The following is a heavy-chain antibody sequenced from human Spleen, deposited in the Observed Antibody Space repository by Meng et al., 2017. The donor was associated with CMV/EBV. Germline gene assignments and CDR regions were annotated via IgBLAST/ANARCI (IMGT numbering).Heavy chain of an antibody. CDR3: AHRDDILTGRDY. D-gene: IGHD3-9*01. V-gene: IGHV2-5*02. CDR2: IYWDDDK. Sequence: QFTLKWSGPPLVNPTQTLTLTCTFAGSSLNTSGVVGGWIRQPPGKALEWLALIYWDDDKRYSPSLKSRLTITKDTSKNQVVLTMANMDPVDTATYYCAHRDDILTGRDYWGQGTLVTVSS. J-gene: IGHJ4*02. CDR1: GSSLNTSGVV.